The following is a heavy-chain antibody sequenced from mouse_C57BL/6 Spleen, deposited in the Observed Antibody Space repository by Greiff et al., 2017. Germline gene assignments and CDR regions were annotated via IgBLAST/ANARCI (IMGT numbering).Heavy chain of an antibody. D-gene: IGHD1-1*01. V-gene: IGHV1-63*01. J-gene: IGHJ4*01. CDR3: ARVGTTVVANYAMDY. Sequence: QVQLQQSGAELVRPGTSVKMSCKASGYTFTNYWIGWAKQRPGHGLEWIGDIYPGGGYTNYNEKFKGKATLTADKSSSTAYMQFSSLTSDDSAIYYCARVGTTVVANYAMDYWGQGTSVTVSS. CDR2: IYPGGGYT. CDR1: GYTFTNYW.